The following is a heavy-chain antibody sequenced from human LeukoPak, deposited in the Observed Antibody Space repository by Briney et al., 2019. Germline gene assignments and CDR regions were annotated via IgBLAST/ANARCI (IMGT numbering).Heavy chain of an antibody. D-gene: IGHD3-3*01. V-gene: IGHV3-30*03. CDR1: GFTFSSYG. CDR3: AREPSITIFGVVIMQWGSGGYYYGMDV. J-gene: IGHJ6*02. CDR2: ISYDGSNK. Sequence: HPGGSLRLSCAASGFTFSSYGMHWVRQAPGKGLEWVAVISYDGSNKYYADSVKGRFTISRDNSKNTLYLQMNSLRAEDTAVYYCAREPSITIFGVVIMQWGSGGYYYGMDVWGQGTTVTVSS.